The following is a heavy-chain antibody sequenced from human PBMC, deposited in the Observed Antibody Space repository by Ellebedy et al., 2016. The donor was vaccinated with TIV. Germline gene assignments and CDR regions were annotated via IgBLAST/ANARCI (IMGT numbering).Heavy chain of an antibody. CDR2: IIPIFGTA. CDR1: GGTFSSYA. Sequence: SVKVSCXASGGTFSSYAISWVRQAPGQGLEWMGGIIPIFGTANYAQKFQGRVTITADESTSTAYMELSSLRSEDTAVYYCARLAIVGANPFDYWGQGTLVTVSS. J-gene: IGHJ4*02. V-gene: IGHV1-69*13. D-gene: IGHD1-26*01. CDR3: ARLAIVGANPFDY.